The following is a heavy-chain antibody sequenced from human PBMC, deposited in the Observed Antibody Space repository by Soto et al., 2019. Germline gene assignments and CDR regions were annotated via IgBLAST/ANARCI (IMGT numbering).Heavy chain of an antibody. V-gene: IGHV4-59*01. D-gene: IGHD3-3*01. CDR3: ARTQYYDFWSGYYNWFDP. CDR1: GGSISSYY. Sequence: SETLSLTCTVSGGSISSYYWSWIRQPPGKGLEWIGYIYYSGSTNYNPSLKSRVTISVDTSKNQFSLKLSSVTAAGTAVYYCARTQYYDFWSGYYNWFDPWGQGTLVTVSS. J-gene: IGHJ5*02. CDR2: IYYSGST.